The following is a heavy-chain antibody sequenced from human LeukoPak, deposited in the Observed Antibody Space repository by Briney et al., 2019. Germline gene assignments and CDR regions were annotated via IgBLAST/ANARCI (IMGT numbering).Heavy chain of an antibody. V-gene: IGHV3-33*01. CDR3: ASSLRFLEWTIDY. D-gene: IGHD3-3*01. Sequence: PGGSLRLSCAASGFTFSSYGMHWVRQAPGRGLEGVAVIWYDGSNKYYADSVKGRFTISRDNSKNTLYLQMNSLRAEDTAVYYCASSLRFLEWTIDYWGQGTLVTVSS. CDR1: GFTFSSYG. CDR2: IWYDGSNK. J-gene: IGHJ4*02.